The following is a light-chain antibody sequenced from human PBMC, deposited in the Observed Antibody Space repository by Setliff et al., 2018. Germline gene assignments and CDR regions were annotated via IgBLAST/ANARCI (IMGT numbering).Light chain of an antibody. CDR3: ASKTGPGTYV. V-gene: IGLV2-14*03. CDR1: GTYNY. J-gene: IGLJ1*01. CDR2: DVT. Sequence: ALTQPASVSGSPGQSITISCTGTGTYNYVSWYQQHPGKAPQLIVYDVTNRPSGVSNRFSASKSGNTASLTISGLQAEDEAEYFCASKTGPGTYVFGTGTKGTVL.